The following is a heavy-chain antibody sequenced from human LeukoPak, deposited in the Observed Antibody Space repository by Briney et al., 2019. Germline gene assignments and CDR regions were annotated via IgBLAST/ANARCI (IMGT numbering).Heavy chain of an antibody. CDR2: IYYSGST. CDR1: GGSISSYY. J-gene: IGHJ4*02. Sequence: SETLSLTCTVSGGSISSYYWSWIRQPPGKGLEWIGYIYYSGSTNYNPSLKSRVTISVDTSKNQFSLKLSSVTAADTAVYYCARDLIVGASGFDYWGQGTLVTVSS. D-gene: IGHD1-26*01. CDR3: ARDLIVGASGFDY. V-gene: IGHV4-59*12.